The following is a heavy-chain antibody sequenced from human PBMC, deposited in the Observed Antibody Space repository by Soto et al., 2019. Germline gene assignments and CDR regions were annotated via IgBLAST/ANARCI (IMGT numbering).Heavy chain of an antibody. CDR3: ARALEGAVVDY. CDR2: MNPNSGNT. J-gene: IGHJ4*02. V-gene: IGHV1-8*01. D-gene: IGHD6-19*01. Sequence: ASVKVSCKASGYTFTSYDINWVRRATGQELEWMGWMNPNSGNTGYAQKFQGRVTMTSNTSISTAYMELSSLRSEDTAVYYCARALEGAVVDYWGQGTLVTVSS. CDR1: GYTFTSYD.